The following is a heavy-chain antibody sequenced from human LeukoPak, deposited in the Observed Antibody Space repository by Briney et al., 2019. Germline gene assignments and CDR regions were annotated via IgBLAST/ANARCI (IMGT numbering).Heavy chain of an antibody. CDR1: GFTFSSYS. Sequence: PGGSLRLSCAASGFTFSSYSMNRVRQAPGKGLEWVSSISSSSSYIYYADSVKGRFTISRDDAKNSLYLQMNSLRAEDTAVYYCARAPAPILTGYYLDYWGQGTLVTVSS. CDR2: ISSSSSYI. CDR3: ARAPAPILTGYYLDY. J-gene: IGHJ4*02. D-gene: IGHD3-9*01. V-gene: IGHV3-21*01.